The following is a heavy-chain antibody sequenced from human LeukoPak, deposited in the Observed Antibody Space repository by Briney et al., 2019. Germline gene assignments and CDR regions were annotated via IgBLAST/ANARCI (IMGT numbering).Heavy chain of an antibody. V-gene: IGHV3-23*01. Sequence: PGGSLRLSCAASGFTFSSYAMSWVRQAPGKGLEWVSAISGSGGSTYYADSVKGRFTISRDNSKNTLYLQMNGLRAEDTAVYYCAKVVSVATRNFDYWGQGTLVTVSS. CDR3: AKVVSVATRNFDY. CDR1: GFTFSSYA. J-gene: IGHJ4*02. D-gene: IGHD5-24*01. CDR2: ISGSGGST.